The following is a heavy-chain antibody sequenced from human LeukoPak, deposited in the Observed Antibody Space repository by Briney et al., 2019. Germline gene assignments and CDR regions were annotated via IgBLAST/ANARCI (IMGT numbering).Heavy chain of an antibody. CDR2: ISAYNGNT. J-gene: IGHJ4*02. CDR1: GYTFTNYG. CDR3: ASQSPSSGDYGRGFRD. Sequence: ASVKVSCKASGYTFTNYGISWVRQAPGQGLEWMGWISAYNGNTNYAQKLQGRVTMTTDTSTSTAYMELRSLRSDDTAVYYCASQSPSSGDYGRGFRDWGQGTLVTVSS. V-gene: IGHV1-18*01. D-gene: IGHD4-17*01.